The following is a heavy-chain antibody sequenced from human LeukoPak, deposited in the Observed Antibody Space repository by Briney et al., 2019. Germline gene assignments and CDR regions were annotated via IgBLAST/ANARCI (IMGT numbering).Heavy chain of an antibody. Sequence: GESLRLSCAASGFTFSSYDMHWVRQATGKGLEWVSAIGTAGDTYYPGSVKGRFTISRENAKNSLYLQMNSLRAGDTAVYYCARDQWLANYYYGMDVWGQGTTVTVSS. CDR1: GFTFSSYD. D-gene: IGHD6-19*01. J-gene: IGHJ6*02. CDR2: IGTAGDT. V-gene: IGHV3-13*01. CDR3: ARDQWLANYYYGMDV.